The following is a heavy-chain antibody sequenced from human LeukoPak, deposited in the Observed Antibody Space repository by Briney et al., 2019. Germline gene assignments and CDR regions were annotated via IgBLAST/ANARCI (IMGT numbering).Heavy chain of an antibody. CDR1: GGTFSSYA. J-gene: IGHJ3*02. D-gene: IGHD3-16*02. CDR2: IIPIFGTA. Sequence: ASVKVSCKASGGTFSSYAISWVRQAPGQGLEWMGGIIPIFGTANYAQKFQGRVTITADESTSTAYMELSSLRSEDTAVYYCARRYDYVWGSYRYSPGAFDIWGQGTVVTVSS. V-gene: IGHV1-69*13. CDR3: ARRYDYVWGSYRYSPGAFDI.